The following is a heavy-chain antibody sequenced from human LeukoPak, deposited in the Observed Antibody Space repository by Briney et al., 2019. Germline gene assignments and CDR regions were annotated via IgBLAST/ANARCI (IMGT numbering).Heavy chain of an antibody. Sequence: GASVKVSCKASGGTSSSYAISWVRQAPGQGLEWMGGIIPIFGTANYAQKFQGRVTITTDESTSTAYMELSSLRSEDTAVYYCARAYCSSTSCFHFDYWGQGTLVTVSS. CDR2: IIPIFGTA. CDR3: ARAYCSSTSCFHFDY. J-gene: IGHJ4*02. CDR1: GGTSSSYA. D-gene: IGHD2-2*01. V-gene: IGHV1-69*05.